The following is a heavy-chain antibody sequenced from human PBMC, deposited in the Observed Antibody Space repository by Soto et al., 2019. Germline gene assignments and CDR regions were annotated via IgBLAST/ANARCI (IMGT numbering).Heavy chain of an antibody. V-gene: IGHV4-30-4*01. J-gene: IGHJ5*02. Sequence: SETLSLTFTVSGGSISSGDYSWSWIRQPPGKGLELIGYIYCIGSTYYNPSLKSRVTISVDTSKNQFSLKLSSVTAADTAVYYCAIGVFGVVNWFDPWGQGNLVTVPS. D-gene: IGHD3-3*01. CDR3: AIGVFGVVNWFDP. CDR1: GGSISSGDYS. CDR2: IYCIGST.